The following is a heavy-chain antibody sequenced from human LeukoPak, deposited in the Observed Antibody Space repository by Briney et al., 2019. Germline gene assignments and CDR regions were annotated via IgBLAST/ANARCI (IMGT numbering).Heavy chain of an antibody. Sequence: PGGSLRLSCAASGFTFSSYSMNWVRQAPGKGLEWVSYISSSSSTIYYADSVKGRFTISRDNSKNTLYLQMNSLRAEDTAVYYCAKGLNYYDSSGYYYYFDYWGQGTLVTVSS. V-gene: IGHV3-48*01. CDR3: AKGLNYYDSSGYYYYFDY. CDR2: ISSSSSTI. CDR1: GFTFSSYS. J-gene: IGHJ4*02. D-gene: IGHD3-22*01.